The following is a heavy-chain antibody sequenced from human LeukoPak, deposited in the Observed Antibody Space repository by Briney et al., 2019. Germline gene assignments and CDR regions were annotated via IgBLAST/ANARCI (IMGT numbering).Heavy chain of an antibody. CDR2: INHSGST. V-gene: IGHV4-34*01. CDR1: GGSFSGYY. CDR3: ARVTYYYYMDV. Sequence: SETLSLTCAVYGGSFSGYYWSWIRQPPGKGLEWIGEINHSGSTNYNPSLKSRVTISVDTSKNQFSLKVSSVTAADTAVYYCARVTYYYYMDVWGKGTTVTVSS. J-gene: IGHJ6*03.